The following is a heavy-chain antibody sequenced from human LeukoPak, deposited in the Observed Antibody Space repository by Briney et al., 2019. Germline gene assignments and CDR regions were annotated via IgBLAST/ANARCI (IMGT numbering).Heavy chain of an antibody. CDR2: IIPIFGTA. J-gene: IGHJ4*02. V-gene: IGHV1-69*05. CDR3: ATPATTRGTDY. Sequence: SVKVSCKASGGTFSSYAISWVRQAPGQGLEWMGGIIPIFGTANYAQKFQGRVTITTDESTSTAYMELSSLRSDDTAMYYCATPATTRGTDYWGQGTLVIVSS. D-gene: IGHD1-14*01. CDR1: GGTFSSYA.